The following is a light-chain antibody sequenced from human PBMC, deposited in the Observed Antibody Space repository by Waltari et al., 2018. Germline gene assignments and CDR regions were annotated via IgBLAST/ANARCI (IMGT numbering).Light chain of an antibody. CDR2: KAS. J-gene: IGKJ3*01. Sequence: DIQMTQSPSTVSASVGDRVTITCRASQCISRWLAWYQQKPGKAPKLLIHKASSLQSGVPSRFSGSGSGTEFTLNITSLQPDDFATYYCQHYNSFSALFTFGPGTQVDIK. CDR1: QCISRW. V-gene: IGKV1-5*03. CDR3: QHYNSFSALFT.